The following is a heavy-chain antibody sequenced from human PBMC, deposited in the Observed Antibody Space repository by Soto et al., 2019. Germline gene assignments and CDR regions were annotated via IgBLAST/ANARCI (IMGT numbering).Heavy chain of an antibody. J-gene: IGHJ6*02. CDR3: ARVTAARFSWGYYGMDV. Sequence: AASVKVSCKASGYTFTSYYMHWVRQAPGQGLEWMGIINPSGGSTSYAQKFQGRVTMTRDTSTSTVYMELSSLRSEDTAVYYCARVTAARFSWGYYGMDVWGQGTTVTVSS. CDR1: GYTFTSYY. CDR2: INPSGGST. V-gene: IGHV1-46*01. D-gene: IGHD6-6*01.